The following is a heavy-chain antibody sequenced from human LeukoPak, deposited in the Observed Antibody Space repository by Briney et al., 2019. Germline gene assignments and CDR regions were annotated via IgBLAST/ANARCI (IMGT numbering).Heavy chain of an antibody. Sequence: SETPSLTCTVSGGSISSQYWSWIRQPPGRGLEWIGYISYSGNTKYNPSLKSRVTISVDTSKNQFSLKLNSMTAADTSVYYCARLRFLEWLFPWFDPWGQGTLVTVSS. CDR3: ARLRFLEWLFPWFDP. CDR1: GGSISSQY. CDR2: ISYSGNT. V-gene: IGHV4-59*08. D-gene: IGHD3-3*01. J-gene: IGHJ5*02.